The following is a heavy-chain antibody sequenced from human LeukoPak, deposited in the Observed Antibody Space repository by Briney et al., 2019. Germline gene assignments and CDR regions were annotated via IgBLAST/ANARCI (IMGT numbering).Heavy chain of an antibody. V-gene: IGHV3-11*04. Sequence: GSLRLSCAASGFTFSDYYMSWIRQAPGKGLEWVSYISSSGSTIYYADSVKGRFTISRVNAKNSLYLQMNSLRAEDTAVYYCARVYCSSTSCSDYWGQGTLVTASS. J-gene: IGHJ4*02. CDR1: GFTFSDYY. CDR3: ARVYCSSTSCSDY. CDR2: ISSSGSTI. D-gene: IGHD2-2*01.